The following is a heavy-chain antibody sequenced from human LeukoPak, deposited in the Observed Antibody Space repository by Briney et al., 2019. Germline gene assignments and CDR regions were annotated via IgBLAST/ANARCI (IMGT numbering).Heavy chain of an antibody. D-gene: IGHD4-17*01. CDR1: EYTITSYA. Sequence: ASVKVSCKASEYTITSYAMHWVRQAPGQRLEWMGWINAGNGNTKYSQKFQGRVTITRDTSASTAYMELSSLRSEDTAVYYCARDKWSTTVTSYWFDPWGQGTLVTVSS. CDR2: INAGNGNT. V-gene: IGHV1-3*01. CDR3: ARDKWSTTVTSYWFDP. J-gene: IGHJ5*02.